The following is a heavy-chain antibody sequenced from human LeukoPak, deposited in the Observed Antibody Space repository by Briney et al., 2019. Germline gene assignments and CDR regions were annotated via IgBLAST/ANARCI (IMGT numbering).Heavy chain of an antibody. CDR3: ATSPLLWFGEYDDS. CDR1: GFTFSSYS. Sequence: PGGSLRLSCAASGFTFSSYSMNWVRQAPGKGLVWVSRINGDGRSTTYGDSVKGRFTISRDNAKNRLYLQMNSLRAEDTAVYYCATSPLLWFGEYDDSWGQGTPVIVSS. V-gene: IGHV3-74*01. J-gene: IGHJ4*02. D-gene: IGHD3-10*01. CDR2: INGDGRST.